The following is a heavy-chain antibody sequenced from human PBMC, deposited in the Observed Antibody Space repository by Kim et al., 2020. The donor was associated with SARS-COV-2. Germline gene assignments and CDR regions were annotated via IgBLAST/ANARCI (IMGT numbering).Heavy chain of an antibody. V-gene: IGHV3-9*01. J-gene: IGHJ4*02. CDR2: ISWNSGSI. CDR3: AKDSRWWD. D-gene: IGHD2-15*01. Sequence: GGSLRLSCAASGFTFDDYAMHWVRQAPGKGLEWVSGISWNSGSIGYADSVKGRFTISRDNAKNSLYLQMNSLRAEDTALYYCAKDSRWWDWGQGTLVTVSS. CDR1: GFTFDDYA.